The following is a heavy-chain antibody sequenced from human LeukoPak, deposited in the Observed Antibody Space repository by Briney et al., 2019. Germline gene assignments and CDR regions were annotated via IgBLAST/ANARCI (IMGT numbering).Heavy chain of an antibody. CDR1: GFIFSTYA. D-gene: IGHD6-19*01. V-gene: IGHV3-9*01. Sequence: PGGSLRLSCVASGFIFSTYAMNWVRQAPGKGLEWVSGISWNSGSIDYADSVKGRFTISRDNAKNSLYLQMNSLRVEDTAFYYCAKDNRRHYTSGPNPDSLHWGQGALVTVSS. J-gene: IGHJ4*02. CDR3: AKDNRRHYTSGPNPDSLH. CDR2: ISWNSGSI.